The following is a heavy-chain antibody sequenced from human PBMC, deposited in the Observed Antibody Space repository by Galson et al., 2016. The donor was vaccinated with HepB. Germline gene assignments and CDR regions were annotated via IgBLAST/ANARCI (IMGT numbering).Heavy chain of an antibody. D-gene: IGHD3-22*01. Sequence: LRLSCAGSGFIFGDYGMHWVRQAPGKGLEWVAVISYHGRDKYYRDTVKGRFTISRDNSNNMQYLRMSSLRVEDTAVYYCARDWRNVNGGYYGNDAFDFWGQGTMVTVSS. CDR3: ARDWRNVNGGYYGNDAFDF. CDR2: ISYHGRDK. V-gene: IGHV3-33*05. J-gene: IGHJ3*01. CDR1: GFIFGDYG.